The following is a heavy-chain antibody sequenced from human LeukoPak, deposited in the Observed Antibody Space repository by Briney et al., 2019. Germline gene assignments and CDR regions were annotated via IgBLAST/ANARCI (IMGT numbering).Heavy chain of an antibody. CDR1: GYTFTSYY. Sequence: ASVKVSCKASGYTFTSYYMHWVRQAPGQGLEWMGIINPSGGSTSYAQKFQGRVTMTRDTSTSTVYMELCSLRSEDTAVYYCARGGAVGDGYNPFDYWGQGTLVTVSS. V-gene: IGHV1-46*01. D-gene: IGHD5-24*01. CDR3: ARGGAVGDGYNPFDY. J-gene: IGHJ4*02. CDR2: INPSGGST.